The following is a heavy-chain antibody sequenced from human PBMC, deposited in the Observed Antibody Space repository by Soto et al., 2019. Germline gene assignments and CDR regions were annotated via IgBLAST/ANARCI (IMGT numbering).Heavy chain of an antibody. CDR2: ISYDGSNK. CDR3: AKDVADYSNYYYYGMDV. J-gene: IGHJ6*02. V-gene: IGHV3-30*18. Sequence: GGSLRLSCAASGFTFSSYGMHWVRQAPGKGLEWVAVISYDGSNKYYADSVKGRFTISRDNSKNTLYLQMNSLRAEDTAVYYCAKDVADYSNYYYYGMDVWGQGTTVTVSS. CDR1: GFTFSSYG. D-gene: IGHD4-4*01.